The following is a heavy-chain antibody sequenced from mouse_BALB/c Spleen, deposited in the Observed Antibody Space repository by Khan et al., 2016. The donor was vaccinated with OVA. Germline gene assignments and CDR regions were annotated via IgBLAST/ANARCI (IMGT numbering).Heavy chain of an antibody. J-gene: IGHJ2*01. V-gene: IGHV1-7*01. Sequence: VQLQQSGAELAKPGASVKMSCKASGYTFINYWILWVKQRPGQGLEWIGYINPSTGYTEYNQNFKDKATLTADKSSSTAYMQLSSLPSEDSAVYYCARRGLRWDFAYWGQGTTLTVSS. CDR2: INPSTGYT. CDR3: ARRGLRWDFAY. D-gene: IGHD1-1*01. CDR1: GYTFINYW.